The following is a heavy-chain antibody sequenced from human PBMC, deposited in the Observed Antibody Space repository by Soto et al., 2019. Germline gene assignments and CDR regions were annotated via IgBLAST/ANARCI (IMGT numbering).Heavy chain of an antibody. CDR1: GGSFSDYD. J-gene: IGHJ6*03. CDR3: ARGPDPAVACDYMDV. Sequence: QAQLQQSGAGLLKPSETLSLTCAVSGGSFSDYDWCWTRQPPGKGLEWLGEINHSGATKCNPTLITLVTETVQTSKNLCSLRLSAVAAADSSCYYCARGPDPAVACDYMDVWGKGTTVTVSS. CDR2: INHSGAT. V-gene: IGHV4-34*01. D-gene: IGHD6-19*01.